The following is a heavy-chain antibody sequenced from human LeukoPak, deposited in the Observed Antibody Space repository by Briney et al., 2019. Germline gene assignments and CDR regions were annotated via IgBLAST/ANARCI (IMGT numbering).Heavy chain of an antibody. D-gene: IGHD3-22*01. CDR3: AKDLVGRYYYDSSGPDY. CDR1: GFTFSSYA. J-gene: IGHJ4*02. CDR2: ISGSGGST. V-gene: IGHV3-23*01. Sequence: GRSLRLSCAASGFTFSSYAMSWVRQAPGKGLEWVSAISGSGGSTYYADSVKGRFTISRDNSKNTLYLQMNSLRAEDTAVYYCAKDLVGRYYYDSSGPDYWGQGTLVTVSS.